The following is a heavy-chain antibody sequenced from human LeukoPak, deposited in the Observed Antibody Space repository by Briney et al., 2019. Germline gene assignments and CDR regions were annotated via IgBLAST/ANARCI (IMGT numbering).Heavy chain of an antibody. CDR3: ARDNYDILTGYLHP. V-gene: IGHV4-59*01. Sequence: SETLSLTCNVSGASLSSYFWSWIRQPPGKGLEWIGYIYYDGYPNYSPSLRSRITISVEKSKNQFSLKLSSVTAADTAVYYCARDNYDILTGYLHPWGQGTLVTVSS. J-gene: IGHJ5*02. CDR2: IYYDGYP. D-gene: IGHD3-9*01. CDR1: GASLSSYF.